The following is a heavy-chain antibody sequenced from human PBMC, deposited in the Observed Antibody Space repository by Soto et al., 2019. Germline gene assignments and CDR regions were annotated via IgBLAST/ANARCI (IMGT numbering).Heavy chain of an antibody. V-gene: IGHV3-23*01. CDR3: ATPLQRGYSYGYDLGY. Sequence: PGGSLRLSCTASGFTFSSYALSWVRQAPGKGLEWVSDISGSGGTTYYADPEKRRITTSKNNTNNTLYKQKNSLRAEETAVYYCATPLQRGYSYGYDLGYWGQGTLVTVSS. CDR1: GFTFSSYA. J-gene: IGHJ4*02. D-gene: IGHD5-18*01. CDR2: ISGSGGTT.